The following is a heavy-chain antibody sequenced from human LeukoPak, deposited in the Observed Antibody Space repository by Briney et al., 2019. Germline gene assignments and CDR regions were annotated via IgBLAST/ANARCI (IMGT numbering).Heavy chain of an antibody. CDR2: IYYSGST. V-gene: IGHV4-59*01. CDR1: GGSISSYY. J-gene: IGHJ4*02. D-gene: IGHD1/OR15-1a*01. CDR3: ARRLGTSGKGFDH. Sequence: SSETLSLTCTVSGGSISSYYWSWIRQPPGKGLEWIGYIYYSGSTNYNPSLKSRATISVDTSKNQFSLKLRSLTPADTAVYYCARRLGTSGKGFDHWGQGTLVSVSS.